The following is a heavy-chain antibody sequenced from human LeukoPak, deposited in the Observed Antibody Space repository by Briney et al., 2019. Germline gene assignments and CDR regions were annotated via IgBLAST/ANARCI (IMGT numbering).Heavy chain of an antibody. Sequence: PSETLSLTCTVSGGSMNSYFWSWIRQPPGKGLVWIGCIYYSGSTNYNPSLKSRVTISVDTSKNQFSLKLSSVTAADTAVYYCARNRVPSEDWGQGTLVTVSS. CDR3: ARNRVPSED. V-gene: IGHV4-59*01. J-gene: IGHJ4*02. CDR1: GGSMNSYF. CDR2: IYYSGST. D-gene: IGHD2/OR15-2a*01.